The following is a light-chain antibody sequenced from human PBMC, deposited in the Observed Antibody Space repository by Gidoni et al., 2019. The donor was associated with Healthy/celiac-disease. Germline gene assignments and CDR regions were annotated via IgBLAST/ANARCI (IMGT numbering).Light chain of an antibody. J-gene: IGKJ4*01. Sequence: DIQMTQSPSSLSASVGDRVTITCQASQDISNYLNRYQQKPGKAHKLLIYDASNLETGGPSRFSGSGSGTDFTFTIRSLQPEDIATYYCQQYDNLPLTFGGGTKVEIK. CDR3: QQYDNLPLT. CDR2: DAS. CDR1: QDISNY. V-gene: IGKV1-33*01.